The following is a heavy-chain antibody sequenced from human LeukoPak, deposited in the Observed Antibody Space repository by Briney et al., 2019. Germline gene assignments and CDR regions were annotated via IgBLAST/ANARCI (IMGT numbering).Heavy chain of an antibody. CDR3: ARDYDVLTAYPPTQLFDP. Sequence: PSETLSLTCTVSGYSISSGYYWGWIRPPPGKGLEWIGIIYHSGSTYYNPSLKSRVTMSVDTSKNQFSLKLNSVTAADTAVYYCARDYDVLTAYPPTQLFDPWGQGTLVTVSS. D-gene: IGHD3-9*01. CDR1: GYSISSGYY. CDR2: IYHSGST. V-gene: IGHV4-38-2*02. J-gene: IGHJ5*02.